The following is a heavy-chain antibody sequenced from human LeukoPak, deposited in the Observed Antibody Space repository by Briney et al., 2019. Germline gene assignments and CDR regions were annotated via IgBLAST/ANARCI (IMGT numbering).Heavy chain of an antibody. CDR2: INPNSGGT. J-gene: IGHJ5*02. CDR1: GYTFTGYY. V-gene: IGHV1-2*02. Sequence: ASVKVSCKASGYTFTGYYMHWVRQAPGQGLEWMGWINPNSGGTNYAQKFQGRVTMTRDTSISTAYIELSRLRSDDTAVYYCARGAVTMVRGVITNWFDPWGQGTLVTVSS. D-gene: IGHD3-10*01. CDR3: ARGAVTMVRGVITNWFDP.